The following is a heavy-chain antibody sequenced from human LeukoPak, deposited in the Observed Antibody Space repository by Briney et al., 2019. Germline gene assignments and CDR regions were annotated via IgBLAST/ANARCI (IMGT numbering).Heavy chain of an antibody. CDR3: ARETNDDGDYDEPKDAFDI. Sequence: SETLSLTCTVSGGSISSGGYYWSWIRQHPGKGLEWIGYIYYSGSTYYNPSLKSRVTISVDTSKNQFSLKLSSVTAADTAVYYCARETNDDGDYDEPKDAFDIWGQGTMVTVSS. CDR1: GGSISSGGYY. D-gene: IGHD2-21*01. V-gene: IGHV4-31*03. J-gene: IGHJ3*02. CDR2: IYYSGST.